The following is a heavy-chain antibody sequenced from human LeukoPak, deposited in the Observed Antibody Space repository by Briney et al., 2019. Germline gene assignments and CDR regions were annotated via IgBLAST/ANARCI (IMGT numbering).Heavy chain of an antibody. CDR3: ARDYCSGGRCYSYYYYGMDV. D-gene: IGHD2-15*01. J-gene: IGHJ6*04. CDR2: IDPIDSYT. Sequence: GESLKISCQGSEYSFTSYWISWVRQMPGKGLEWMERIDPIDSYTNYSPSFQGHVTISADKSISTAYLQWSSLKASDTAMYYCARDYCSGGRCYSYYYYGMDVWGKGTTVTVSS. CDR1: EYSFTSYW. V-gene: IGHV5-10-1*01.